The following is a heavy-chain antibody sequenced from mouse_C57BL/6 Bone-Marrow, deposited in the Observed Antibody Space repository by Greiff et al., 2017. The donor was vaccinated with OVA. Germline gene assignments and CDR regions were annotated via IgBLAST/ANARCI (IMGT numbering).Heavy chain of an antibody. J-gene: IGHJ4*01. CDR2: VYPRSGNT. CDR3: ARDWVYAMDY. V-gene: IGHV1-81*01. D-gene: IGHD4-1*01. Sequence: VQLQQSGAELARPGASVKLSCKASGYTFTSYGISWVKQRTGQGLEWIGEVYPRSGNTYYNEQFKGKATLTADKSSSTAYMELRSLTSEDSAVYFCARDWVYAMDYWGQGTSVTVSS. CDR1: GYTFTSYG.